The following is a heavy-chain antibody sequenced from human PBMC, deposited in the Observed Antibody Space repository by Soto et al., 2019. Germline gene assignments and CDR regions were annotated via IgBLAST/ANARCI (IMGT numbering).Heavy chain of an antibody. V-gene: IGHV3-11*05. CDR3: ARANSYGYDYYYGMDV. CDR2: ISSSSSYT. J-gene: IGHJ6*02. CDR1: GFTFSDYY. D-gene: IGHD5-18*01. Sequence: QVQLVESGGGLVKPGGSLRLSCAASGFTFSDYYMSWIRQAPGKGLEWVSYISSSSSYTNYADSVKGRFTISRDNAKNSLYLQMNSLRAEDTAVYYCARANSYGYDYYYGMDVWGQGTTVTVSS.